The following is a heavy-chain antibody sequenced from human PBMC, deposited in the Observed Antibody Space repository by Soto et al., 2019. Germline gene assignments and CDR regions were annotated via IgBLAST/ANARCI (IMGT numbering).Heavy chain of an antibody. V-gene: IGHV3-74*01. J-gene: IGHJ4*02. CDR3: VRPYGAPPV. CDR1: GFPFGGEW. Sequence: EVLLVESGGGIVQPGGSLRLSCAASGFPFGGEWMHWVRQGPGQGLVWVSRMNKDGSIIAYADSVRGRFTISRDNAKSTLYRPMNNLRPEDTAIYICVRPYGAPPVWGQGTPVIVSS. D-gene: IGHD4-17*01. CDR2: MNKDGSII.